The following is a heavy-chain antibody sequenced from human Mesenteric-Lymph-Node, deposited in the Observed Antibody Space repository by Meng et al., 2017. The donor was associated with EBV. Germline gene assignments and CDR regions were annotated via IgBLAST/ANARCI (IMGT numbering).Heavy chain of an antibody. Sequence: QVQLVESGGGLVKPGGSWRLSCAASGFTFSDYYMSWIRQAPGKGLEWVSYISSSAGDIYYADSVKGRFTTSRDNAKNSLYLQLNSLRAEDTAVYYCAKTGIAVAGVLDYWGPGTLGTVAS. J-gene: IGHJ4*02. CDR1: GFTFSDYY. CDR2: ISSSAGDI. V-gene: IGHV3-11*01. D-gene: IGHD6-19*01. CDR3: AKTGIAVAGVLDY.